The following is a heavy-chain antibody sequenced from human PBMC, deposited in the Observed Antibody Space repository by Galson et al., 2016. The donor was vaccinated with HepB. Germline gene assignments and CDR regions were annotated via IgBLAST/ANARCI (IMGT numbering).Heavy chain of an antibody. CDR2: INPNSGGT. D-gene: IGHD6-6*01. CDR1: AYTFTAYY. CDR3: ARRSSSPAGAFDL. V-gene: IGHV1-2*02. J-gene: IGHJ3*01. Sequence: SVKVSCKASAYTFTAYYIHWVRQAPGQGLEWMGWINPNSGGTNSAQNFQGGVTLTRNTSTSTAYMDLTRLRSDDTAVYFCARRSSSPAGAFDLWGQGTLVTVSS.